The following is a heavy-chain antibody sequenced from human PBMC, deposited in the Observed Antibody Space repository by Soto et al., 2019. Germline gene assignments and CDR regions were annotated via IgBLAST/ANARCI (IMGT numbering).Heavy chain of an antibody. D-gene: IGHD1-26*01. J-gene: IGHJ4*02. CDR2: ISHYETKK. CDR3: AKDWVGGSNRYQLDK. V-gene: IGHV3-30*18. Sequence: GGSLRLSCSASGFSFSDYGMHWCRQAPGKGLEWVAVISHYETKKYFEDSVKGRFTISRDNSKNTVYLQLNSLRAEDTAVYYCAKDWVGGSNRYQLDKWGQGTLVTLSS. CDR1: GFSFSDYG.